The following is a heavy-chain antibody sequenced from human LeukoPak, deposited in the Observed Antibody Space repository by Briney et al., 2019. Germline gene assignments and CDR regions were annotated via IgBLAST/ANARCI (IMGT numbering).Heavy chain of an antibody. Sequence: ASVKVSCKASGYTFTSYGISWVRQAPGQGLEWMGWISAYNGNTNYAQKLQGRVTMTTDTSTSTAYMELRSLRSGDTAVYYCASLMGGSLSYWFDPWGQGTLVTVSS. D-gene: IGHD2-15*01. CDR3: ASLMGGSLSYWFDP. V-gene: IGHV1-18*01. J-gene: IGHJ5*02. CDR2: ISAYNGNT. CDR1: GYTFTSYG.